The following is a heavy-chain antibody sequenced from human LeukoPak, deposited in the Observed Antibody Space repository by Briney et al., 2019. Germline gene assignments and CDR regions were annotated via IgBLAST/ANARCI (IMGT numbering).Heavy chain of an antibody. Sequence: GGSLRLSCAASGFTFSSYAMHWVRQAPGKGLEYASAISSYGDSTYYADSVKGRFTISRDNSKKTLYLEMGSLRAEDMAVYYCARGNRGNYYYGMDVWGQGTTVTVSS. V-gene: IGHV3-64*02. CDR3: ARGNRGNYYYGMDV. J-gene: IGHJ6*02. CDR2: ISSYGDST. CDR1: GFTFSSYA.